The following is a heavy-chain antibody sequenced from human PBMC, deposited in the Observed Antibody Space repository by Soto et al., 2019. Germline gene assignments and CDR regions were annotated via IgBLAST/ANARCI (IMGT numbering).Heavy chain of an antibody. CDR1: GASVGGHY. Sequence: PSETLSLTCQVSGASVGGHYWSWIRQPPGKGLEWIGFIFHSGNAKYNPSLKSRVTISIDTSKSQFSLSLDSVTAADTAVYFCARAHAPTLPFDYWGLGTLVTVSS. CDR2: IFHSGNA. J-gene: IGHJ4*01. V-gene: IGHV4-59*02. CDR3: ARAHAPTLPFDY. D-gene: IGHD2-15*01.